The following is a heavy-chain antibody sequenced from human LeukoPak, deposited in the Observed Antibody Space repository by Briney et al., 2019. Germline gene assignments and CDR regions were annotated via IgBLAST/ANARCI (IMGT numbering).Heavy chain of an antibody. D-gene: IGHD5-24*01. CDR2: IYYSGNT. Sequence: PSETLSLTCTVSGVSISSSNSYWGWIRQPPGKGLEWIGSIYYSGNTYYNASLKSQVSISIDTSKNQFSLRLTSVTAADTAVYYCARSKPNEMATPPYYYYYMDVWGKGTTVTISS. J-gene: IGHJ6*03. V-gene: IGHV4-39*01. CDR3: ARSKPNEMATPPYYYYYMDV. CDR1: GVSISSSNSY.